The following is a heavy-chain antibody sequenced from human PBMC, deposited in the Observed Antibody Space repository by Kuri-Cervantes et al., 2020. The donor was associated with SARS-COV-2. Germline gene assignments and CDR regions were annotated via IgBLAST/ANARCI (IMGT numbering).Heavy chain of an antibody. CDR3: ARVLGAYDYCDY. CDR2: FYSCGST. CDR1: GFIVSSNY. Sequence: ETLSLTCAASGFIVSSNYMSWVRQAPGKGLEWVSVFYSCGSTYYADSVKGRFTISRDNAKNSLYLQMNSLRAEDTAVYYCARVLGAYDYCDYWGQGTLVTVSS. J-gene: IGHJ4*02. V-gene: IGHV3-66*03. D-gene: IGHD5-12*01.